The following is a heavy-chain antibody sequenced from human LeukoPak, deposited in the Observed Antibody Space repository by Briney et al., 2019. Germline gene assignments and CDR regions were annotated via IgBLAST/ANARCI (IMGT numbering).Heavy chain of an antibody. D-gene: IGHD2-2*01. CDR2: INSGASTT. V-gene: IGHV3-74*01. Sequence: QPGGSLRLSCAASGFTFSSYWMHWVRQAPGKELVWVSRINSGASTTSYADSVKGRFTISRDNSKNTLYLQMNSLRAEDTAVYYCAKHYCSSTNCHGDYWGQGTLVTVSS. CDR1: GFTFSSYW. J-gene: IGHJ4*02. CDR3: AKHYCSSTNCHGDY.